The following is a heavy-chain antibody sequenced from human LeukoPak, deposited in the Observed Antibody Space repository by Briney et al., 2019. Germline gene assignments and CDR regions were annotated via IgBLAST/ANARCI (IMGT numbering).Heavy chain of an antibody. D-gene: IGHD5-18*01. CDR1: GFTFSSYS. J-gene: IGHJ4*02. CDR2: ISSSSSYI. V-gene: IGHV3-21*01. CDR3: ARGGSGYSYGKIDS. Sequence: GGSLRLSCAASGFTFSSYSMHWVRQAPGKGLEWVSFISSSSSYIYYADSVKGRFTISRDNAKNSLYLQMNSLRDEDTAVYYCARGGSGYSYGKIDSWGQGILVTVSS.